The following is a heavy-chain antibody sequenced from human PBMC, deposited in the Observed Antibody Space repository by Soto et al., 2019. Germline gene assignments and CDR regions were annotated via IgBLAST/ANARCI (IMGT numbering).Heavy chain of an antibody. CDR2: IYSHGEN. Sequence: WGAGVREPPVKGRAWIGAIYSHGENNVNPSLRSRVTISVDLSKNQLSLKLNSVTAADTAIYYCVKSGDYCLDSCGQGIQVTVSS. J-gene: IGHJ4*02. D-gene: IGHD4-17*01. CDR1: W. V-gene: IGHV4-4*02. CDR3: VKSGDYCLDS.